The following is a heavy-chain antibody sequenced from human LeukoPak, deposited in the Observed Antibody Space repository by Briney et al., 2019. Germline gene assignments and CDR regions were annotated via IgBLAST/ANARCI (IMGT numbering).Heavy chain of an antibody. CDR3: ARSLWQNRGFDY. D-gene: IGHD1-14*01. CDR2: IYHSGST. CDR1: GYSISSGYY. Sequence: SETLSLTCAVSGYSISSGYYWGWIRQPPGKGLEWIGSIYHSGSTYYNPSLKSRVTISVDTSKNQFSLKLSSVTAVDTAVYYCARSLWQNRGFDYWGQGTLVTVSS. V-gene: IGHV4-38-2*01. J-gene: IGHJ4*02.